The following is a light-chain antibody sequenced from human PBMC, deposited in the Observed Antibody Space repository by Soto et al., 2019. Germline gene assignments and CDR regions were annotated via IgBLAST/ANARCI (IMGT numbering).Light chain of an antibody. CDR1: QNVGSY. Sequence: EIVLTQSPATLSLSPGERATLSCRASQNVGSYLAWYQQKPGQAPRLLIYDASNRATGIPARFSGSGSGTAFALTITSLEPEDFAFYYCHQRGNWPLTFGGGTKLEIK. CDR2: DAS. CDR3: HQRGNWPLT. J-gene: IGKJ4*02. V-gene: IGKV3-11*01.